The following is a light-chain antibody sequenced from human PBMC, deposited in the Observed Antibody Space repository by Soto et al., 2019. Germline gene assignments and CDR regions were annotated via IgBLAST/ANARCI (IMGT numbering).Light chain of an antibody. CDR3: HQYNNWPPWT. CDR2: GAS. J-gene: IGKJ1*01. Sequence: EVVMTQSPATLSVSPGERATLSCRASQSVSINLAWYQQKPGQAPRLLIFGASTRATGIPVRFSGSGSGTEFTLTISSLQSEDFAVYYCHQYNNWPPWTFGQGTKVEIK. CDR1: QSVSIN. V-gene: IGKV3-15*01.